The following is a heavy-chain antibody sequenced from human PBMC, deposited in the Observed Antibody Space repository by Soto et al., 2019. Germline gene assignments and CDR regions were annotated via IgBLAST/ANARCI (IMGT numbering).Heavy chain of an antibody. J-gene: IGHJ4*02. CDR1: GFTFSSYA. CDR3: AKVPRGYCGSTSCSNFDS. CDR2: FSGSGGST. V-gene: IGHV3-23*01. Sequence: EVQLLESWGGLVQPGGSLRLSCAASGFTFSSYAMSWVRQAPGKGLEWFSAFSGSGGSTYYADSVKGWFTISRDNSNITMDLQMNSLRAEDTAVYYCAKVPRGYCGSTSCSNFDSWGQGTLVTVSS. D-gene: IGHD2-2*01.